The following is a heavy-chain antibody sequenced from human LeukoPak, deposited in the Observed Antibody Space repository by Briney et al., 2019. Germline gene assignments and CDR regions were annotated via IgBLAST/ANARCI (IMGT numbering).Heavy chain of an antibody. D-gene: IGHD3-22*01. V-gene: IGHV1-8*01. Sequence: ASVKVSCKASGYTFTSYDINWVRQATGQGLEWMGWMNPNSGNTGYALKFQGRVTMTRNTSISTAYMELSSLRSEDTAVYYCATQYYYDSSGYPFQHWGQGTLVTVSS. CDR1: GYTFTSYD. CDR3: ATQYYYDSSGYPFQH. J-gene: IGHJ1*01. CDR2: MNPNSGNT.